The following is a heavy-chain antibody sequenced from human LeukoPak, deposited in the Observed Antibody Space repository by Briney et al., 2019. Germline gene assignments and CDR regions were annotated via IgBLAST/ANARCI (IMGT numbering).Heavy chain of an antibody. D-gene: IGHD6-13*01. Sequence: GGSLRLSCVVSGIPFSDYYMNWIRQAPGKGLEWISYISSSSSYTDYADSVKGRFTISRDNAKNVLYLQMNSQRVEDTAVYYCAAGTAADYWGLGTLVAVSS. CDR1: GIPFSDYY. V-gene: IGHV3-11*03. J-gene: IGHJ4*02. CDR3: AAGTAADY. CDR2: ISSSSSYT.